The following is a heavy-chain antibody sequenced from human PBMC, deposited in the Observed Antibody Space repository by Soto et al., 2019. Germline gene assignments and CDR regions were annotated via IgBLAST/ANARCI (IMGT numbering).Heavy chain of an antibody. CDR3: ARANYNNDSYFDL. CDR1: GGSISSGDYY. D-gene: IGHD3-9*01. V-gene: IGHV4-30-4*01. J-gene: IGHJ2*01. Sequence: QVQLQESGPGLVKPSQTLSLTCTVSGGSISSGDYYWRWIRQPPGKGLEWIGYIYYSGTTYYNQSLKSRVTISVDTSKNQFSLKLTSVTAADTAVYYCARANYNNDSYFDLWGRGTLVTVSS. CDR2: IYYSGTT.